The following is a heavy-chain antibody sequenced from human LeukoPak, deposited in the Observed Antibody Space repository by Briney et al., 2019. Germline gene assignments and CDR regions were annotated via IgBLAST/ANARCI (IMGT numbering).Heavy chain of an antibody. CDR2: IWYDGSNK. Sequence: GRSLRHSCAPPVFTLSSYGMHWGRHAPGKGRGRGAVIWYDGSNKYYADSVKGRFTISRDNSKNTLYLQMNSLRAEDTAVYYCARDLERGYSGYDRDDAFDIWGQGTMVTVSS. CDR3: ARDLERGYSGYDRDDAFDI. D-gene: IGHD5-12*01. J-gene: IGHJ3*02. CDR1: VFTLSSYG. V-gene: IGHV3-33*01.